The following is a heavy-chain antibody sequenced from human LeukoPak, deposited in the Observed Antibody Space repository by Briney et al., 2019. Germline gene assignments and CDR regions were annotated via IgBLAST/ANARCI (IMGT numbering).Heavy chain of an antibody. CDR3: ARVVTTIGYGYFDY. V-gene: IGHV4-34*01. J-gene: IGHJ4*02. D-gene: IGHD4-17*01. CDR2: INHSGST. Sequence: SETLSLTCAVYGGSFSGYYWSWIRQPPGKGLEWIGEINHSGSTNYNPSLKSRVTISVDTSKNQFSLKLNSVTAADTAVYYCARVVTTIGYGYFDYWGQGTLVTVSS. CDR1: GGSFSGYY.